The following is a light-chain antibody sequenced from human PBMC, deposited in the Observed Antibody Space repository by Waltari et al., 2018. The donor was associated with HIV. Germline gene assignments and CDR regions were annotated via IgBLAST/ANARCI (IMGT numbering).Light chain of an antibody. Sequence: DIVMTQSTAILSVSPGERVTLSCRASQGVGSNLAWYQPKVGQAPRLLIYGAATRAAEISVRFSGSWSGTDFTLTIDSLQSEDFATYYCQQYNIRPRGNTFGQGTKLQIK. CDR1: QGVGSN. J-gene: IGKJ2*01. CDR3: QQYNIRPRGNT. V-gene: IGKV3-15*01. CDR2: GAA.